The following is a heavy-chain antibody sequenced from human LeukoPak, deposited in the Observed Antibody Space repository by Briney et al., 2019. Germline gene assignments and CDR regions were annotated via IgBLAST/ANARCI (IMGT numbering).Heavy chain of an antibody. CDR2: ISSDGSNK. J-gene: IGHJ4*02. CDR1: GFTFSSYA. Sequence: PGGSLRLSCAASGFTFSSYAMHWVRQAPGKGLEWVAVISSDGSNKYYADSVKGRFTISRDNSKNTLYLQMNSPRAEDTAVYYCARDSVAPAVHYYFDYWGQGTLVTVSS. V-gene: IGHV3-30*04. D-gene: IGHD2-2*01. CDR3: ARDSVAPAVHYYFDY.